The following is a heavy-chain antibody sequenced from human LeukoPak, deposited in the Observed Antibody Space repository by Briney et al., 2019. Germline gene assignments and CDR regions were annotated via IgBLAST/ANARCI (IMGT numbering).Heavy chain of an antibody. CDR3: ARGLRIAAASINS. V-gene: IGHV1-3*01. J-gene: IGHJ4*02. CDR1: GYTFTSYA. CDR2: INAGNGNT. Sequence: ASVNVSCKASGYTFTSYAMHWVRQAPGQGLEWMGWINAGNGNTKYSQKFQGRVTITRDTSASTAFMEMSSLRSEDTAVYYCARGLRIAAASINSWGQGTLVTVSS. D-gene: IGHD6-13*01.